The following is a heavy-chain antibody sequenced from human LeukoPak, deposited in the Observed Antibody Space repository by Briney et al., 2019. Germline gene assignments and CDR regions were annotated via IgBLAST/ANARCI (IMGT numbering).Heavy chain of an antibody. CDR2: VTSSGSNT. D-gene: IGHD5-12*01. J-gene: IGHJ4*02. V-gene: IGHV3-23*01. Sequence: GGSLRLSCAASRFTFSSYAMSWVRQAPGKGLEWVSAVTSSGSNTYYADSVKGRFTISRDNSKNTLYLQMNSLRAEDTAVYYCAKSRVGYDYWGQGTLVTVSS. CDR1: RFTFSSYA. CDR3: AKSRVGYDY.